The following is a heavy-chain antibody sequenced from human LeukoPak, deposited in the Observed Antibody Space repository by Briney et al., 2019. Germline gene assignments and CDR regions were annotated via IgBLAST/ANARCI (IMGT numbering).Heavy chain of an antibody. D-gene: IGHD2-2*01. V-gene: IGHV3-23*01. CDR1: GLTFSSYA. Sequence: GGSLRLSCAASGLTFSSYAMSWVRQAPGKGLEWVSAISGSGGSTYYADSVKGRFTISRDNSKNTLYLQMNSLRAEDTAVYYCAKDRTLTCSSTSCYYFDYWGQGTLVTVSS. J-gene: IGHJ4*02. CDR2: ISGSGGST. CDR3: AKDRTLTCSSTSCYYFDY.